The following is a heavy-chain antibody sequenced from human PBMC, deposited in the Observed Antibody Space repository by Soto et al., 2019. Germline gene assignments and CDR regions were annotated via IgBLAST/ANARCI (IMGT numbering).Heavy chain of an antibody. CDR1: GFTFSSYA. Sequence: LSLTCAASGFTFSSYAMHWVRQAPGKGLEYVSAISSNGGSTYYANSVKGRFTISRDNSKNTLYLQMGSLRAEDMAVYYCARDEYSGPSSDWGQGTLVTVSS. D-gene: IGHD5-12*01. J-gene: IGHJ4*02. CDR2: ISSNGGST. CDR3: ARDEYSGPSSD. V-gene: IGHV3-64*01.